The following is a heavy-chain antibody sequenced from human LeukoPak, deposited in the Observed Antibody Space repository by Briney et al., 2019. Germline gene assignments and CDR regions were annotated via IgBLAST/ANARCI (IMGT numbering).Heavy chain of an antibody. J-gene: IGHJ3*02. D-gene: IGHD6-19*01. CDR1: GGTFSSYA. V-gene: IGHV1-69*04. CDR3: ARSSAVASAFDI. CDR2: IIPILGIA. Sequence: SVKVSCKASGGTFSSYAISWVRQAPGQGLEWMGRIIPILGIANYAQKFQGRVTITADKSTSTAYMELSSLRSEDTAVYYCARSSAVASAFDIWGQGTMVTVSS.